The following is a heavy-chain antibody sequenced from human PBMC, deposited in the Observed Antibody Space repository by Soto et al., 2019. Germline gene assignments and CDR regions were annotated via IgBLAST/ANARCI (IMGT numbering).Heavy chain of an antibody. V-gene: IGHV3-23*01. CDR2: LGGSNSDT. J-gene: IGHJ3*02. CDR1: GFTFSDYA. Sequence: LRLSCAASGFTFSDYAMSWVRQAPGKGLEWVSGLGGSNSDTHYAASVEGRFTVSRDNSKSTLFLQMNSLRVEDTAVYYCAKDKVDHNSVWDPFDIWGQGTLVTVSS. CDR3: AKDKVDHNSVWDPFDI. D-gene: IGHD2-15*01.